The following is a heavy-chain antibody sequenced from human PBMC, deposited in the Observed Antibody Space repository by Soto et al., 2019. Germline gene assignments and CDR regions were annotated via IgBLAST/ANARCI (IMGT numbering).Heavy chain of an antibody. V-gene: IGHV5-51*01. J-gene: IGHJ6*02. Sequence: PGESLKISCKGSGYSFTSYWIAWVRQVPGKGLELMGVIYPGDSDIRYSPSFQGQVTISADKSISTAYLQWSSLKASDTAMYYCASCSSFYYYGMDVWGQGTTVTVSS. CDR3: ASCSSFYYYGMDV. D-gene: IGHD6-13*01. CDR2: IYPGDSDI. CDR1: GYSFTSYW.